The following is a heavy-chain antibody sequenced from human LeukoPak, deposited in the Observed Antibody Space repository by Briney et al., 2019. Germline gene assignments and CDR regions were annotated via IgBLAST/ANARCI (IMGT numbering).Heavy chain of an antibody. J-gene: IGHJ4*02. CDR1: GGFLSSYY. D-gene: IGHD6-19*01. CDR3: ARWDSSGWKGFDY. CDR2: IYYSGNT. V-gene: IGHV4-59*01. Sequence: SETLSLTCTVSGGFLSSYYWSWIRQPPGKGLEWIGYIYYSGNTNYNPSLKSRVTISVDTSKNQFSLKLSSVTAADTAVYYCARWDSSGWKGFDYWGQGTLVTVSS.